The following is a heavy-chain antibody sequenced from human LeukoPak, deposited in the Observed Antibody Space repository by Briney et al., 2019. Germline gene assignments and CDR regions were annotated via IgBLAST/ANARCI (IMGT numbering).Heavy chain of an antibody. CDR2: ISAYNGNT. Sequence: AASVKVSCKASGYTFTSYGISWVRQAPGQGLEWMGWISAYNGNTNYAQKLQGRVTMTTDTSTSTAYMEPRSLRSDDTAVYYCARDFMALTYYDILTGAGPFDYWGQGTLVTVSS. D-gene: IGHD3-9*01. CDR3: ARDFMALTYYDILTGAGPFDY. V-gene: IGHV1-18*01. J-gene: IGHJ4*02. CDR1: GYTFTSYG.